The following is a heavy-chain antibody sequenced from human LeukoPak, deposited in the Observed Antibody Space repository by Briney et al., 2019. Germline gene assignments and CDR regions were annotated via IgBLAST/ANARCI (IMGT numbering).Heavy chain of an antibody. CDR3: AREVGYSYGPFYYYYYGMDV. Sequence: ASVKVSCKASGYTFTSYDINWVRQASGEGLERMGWMNPNCGNTGYAQKFQGRVTMTRNTSISTAYMELSSLRSEDTAVYYCAREVGYSYGPFYYYYYGMDVWGQGTTVTVSS. J-gene: IGHJ6*02. V-gene: IGHV1-8*01. CDR1: GYTFTSYD. CDR2: MNPNCGNT. D-gene: IGHD5-18*01.